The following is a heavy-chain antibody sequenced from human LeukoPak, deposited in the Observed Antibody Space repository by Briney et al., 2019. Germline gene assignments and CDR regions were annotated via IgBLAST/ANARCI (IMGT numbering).Heavy chain of an antibody. D-gene: IGHD2-21*02. V-gene: IGHV4-59*08. J-gene: IGHJ4*02. CDR3: ACGGGGDCSEG. CDR1: GGSISSYY. Sequence: SETLSLTCTVSGGSISSYYWSWIRQPPGKGLEWIGYIYYSGSTNYNPSLKSRVTISVDTSKNQFSLKLSSVTAADTAVYYCACGGGGDCSEGWGQGTLVTVSS. CDR2: IYYSGST.